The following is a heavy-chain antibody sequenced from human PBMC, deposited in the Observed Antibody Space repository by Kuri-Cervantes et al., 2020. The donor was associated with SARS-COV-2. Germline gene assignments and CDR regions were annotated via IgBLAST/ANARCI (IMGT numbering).Heavy chain of an antibody. J-gene: IGHJ4*02. CDR2: VRQDGRDK. D-gene: IGHD2-2*01. Sequence: GESLKISCAASGFSFSSYGMTWVRQAPGKGLDWVANVRQDGRDKYYGDSVKGRFTISRDNTKNSLYLRMDSLTAEDTAVYYCARYCTSISCESAIDFWGQGTLVTVSS. V-gene: IGHV3-7*03. CDR1: GFSFSSYG. CDR3: ARYCTSISCESAIDF.